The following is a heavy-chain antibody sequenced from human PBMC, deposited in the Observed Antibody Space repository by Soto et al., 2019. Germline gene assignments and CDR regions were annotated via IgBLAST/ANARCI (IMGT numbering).Heavy chain of an antibody. CDR2: IYYSGST. V-gene: IGHV4-31*03. CDR3: ARDYYGSGSVFDP. CDR1: GGSIGSGGYY. Sequence: QVQLQESGPGLVKPSQTLSLTCTVSGGSIGSGGYYWSWIRQHPGKGLEWIGYIYYSGSTYYNPSLKSRVTISVDTSKNQFSLKLSSVTAADTAVYYCARDYYGSGSVFDPWGQGTLVTVSS. J-gene: IGHJ5*02. D-gene: IGHD3-10*01.